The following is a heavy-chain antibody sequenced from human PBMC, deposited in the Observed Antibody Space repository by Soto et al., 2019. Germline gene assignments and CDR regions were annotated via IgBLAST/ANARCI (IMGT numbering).Heavy chain of an antibody. D-gene: IGHD4-4*01. CDR3: ARDWEYGSNSDLYYGTLV. V-gene: IGHV3-33*01. J-gene: IGHJ6*02. CDR2: IWYDGSNK. CDR1: GFTFSSYG. Sequence: PGGYLRLACAASGFTFSSYGMHWVRQAPGKGLEWVAVIWYDGSNKYYADSVKGRFTISRDNSKNTLYLQMNSLRAEDTAVYYCARDWEYGSNSDLYYGTLVWCQATSVTVSS.